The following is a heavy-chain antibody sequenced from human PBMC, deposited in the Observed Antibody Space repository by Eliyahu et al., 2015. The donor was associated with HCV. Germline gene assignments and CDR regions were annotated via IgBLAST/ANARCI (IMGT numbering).Heavy chain of an antibody. J-gene: IGHJ6*02. D-gene: IGHD3-16*02. CDR1: GYTXTSXG. Sequence: QVQLVQSGAEVKKPGAAVKVSCKASGYTXTSXGSSWVRQAPGQGLEWMGWIXAYHGNPNYXQKLQGRVTMTTDTSTSTAYMELRSLRSDDTAVYYCARDQPSLPGLRLGELSLHRYYYGMDVWGQGTTVTVSS. CDR3: ARDQPSLPGLRLGELSLHRYYYGMDV. CDR2: IXAYHGNP. V-gene: IGHV1-18*01.